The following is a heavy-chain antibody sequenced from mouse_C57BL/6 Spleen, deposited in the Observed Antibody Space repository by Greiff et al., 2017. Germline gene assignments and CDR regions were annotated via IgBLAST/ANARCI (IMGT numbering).Heavy chain of an antibody. J-gene: IGHJ4*01. Sequence: VKLMESGPGLVAPSQSLSITCTVSGFSLTSYGVHWVRQPPGKGLEWLVVIWSDGSTTYNSALNSRLSISKDNSKSQVFLKMSSLQTDDTAMYYCARHGEEAMDYWGQGTTVTVSS. CDR1: GFSLTSYG. CDR2: IWSDGST. V-gene: IGHV2-6-1*01. CDR3: ARHGEEAMDY.